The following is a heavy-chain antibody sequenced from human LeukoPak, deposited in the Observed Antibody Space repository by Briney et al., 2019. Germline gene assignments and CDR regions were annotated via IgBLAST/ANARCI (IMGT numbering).Heavy chain of an antibody. J-gene: IGHJ4*02. Sequence: PGGSLRLSCAASGFTFNNYAMSWVRQAPGKGLEWVSTISGSGGSTYYADSVKGRFTISRNKSKNTLYLQMNSLRVEDTAVYYCAKDGYSGYDVFDCWGQGTLVTVS. CDR3: AKDGYSGYDVFDC. CDR1: GFTFNNYA. V-gene: IGHV3-23*01. D-gene: IGHD5-12*01. CDR2: ISGSGGST.